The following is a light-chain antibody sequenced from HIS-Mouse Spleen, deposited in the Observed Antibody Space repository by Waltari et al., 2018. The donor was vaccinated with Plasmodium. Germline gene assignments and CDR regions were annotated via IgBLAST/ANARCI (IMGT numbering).Light chain of an antibody. CDR2: EDS. CDR3: YSTDSSGNHRV. V-gene: IGLV3-10*01. Sequence: SYELTQPPSVSVSPGQTARIPCSGAALPQKSAYWYQPKSGQAPVLVIYEDSKRPSGIPERFSGSSSGTMATLTISGAQVEDEADYYCYSTDSSGNHRVFGGGTKLTVL. CDR1: ALPQKS. J-gene: IGLJ3*02.